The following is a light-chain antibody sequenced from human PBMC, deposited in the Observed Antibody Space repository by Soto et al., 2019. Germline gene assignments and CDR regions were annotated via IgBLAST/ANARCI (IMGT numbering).Light chain of an antibody. CDR1: QTISSW. CDR2: KAS. CDR3: QHYNSYSEA. J-gene: IGKJ1*01. Sequence: DIKMTQSPSTLSGSVGDRVTITCRASQTISSWLAWYQQKPGKAPKLLLYKASTLKSGVPSRFSGSGSGTEFTLTISSLQPDDFATYYCQHYNSYSEAFGQRAKV. V-gene: IGKV1-5*03.